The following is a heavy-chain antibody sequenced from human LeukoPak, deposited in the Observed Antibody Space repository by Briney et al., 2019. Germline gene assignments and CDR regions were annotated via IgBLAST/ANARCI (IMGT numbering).Heavy chain of an antibody. CDR2: IWYDGSNI. V-gene: IGHV3-33*01. D-gene: IGHD3-10*02. J-gene: IGHJ4*02. CDR3: ARDFYTGMFDY. Sequence: GGSLRLSCAASGFTFSSYGFHWVRQAPGKGLEWVAVIWYDGSNIHYAESVKGRFTISRDNSRDTLYLHMNSLRPEDTAVCYCARDFYTGMFDYWGQGTLVTVSS. CDR1: GFTFSSYG.